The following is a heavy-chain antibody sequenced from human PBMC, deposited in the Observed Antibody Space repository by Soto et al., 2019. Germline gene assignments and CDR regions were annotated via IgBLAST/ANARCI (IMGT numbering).Heavy chain of an antibody. D-gene: IGHD6-13*01. V-gene: IGHV1-18*01. J-gene: IGHJ6*02. CDR1: GYTFTSYG. Sequence: ASVKVSCKASGYTFTSYGISWVRQAPGQGLEWMGWISAYNGNTNYAQKLQGRVTMTTDTSTSTAYLERRSLRSDDTSVYYCARVRLAAAGIYYYYGKDVGGQGRAVTVS. CDR3: ARVRLAAAGIYYYYGKDV. CDR2: ISAYNGNT.